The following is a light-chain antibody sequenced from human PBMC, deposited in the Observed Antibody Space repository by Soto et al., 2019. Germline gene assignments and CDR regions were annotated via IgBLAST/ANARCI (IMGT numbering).Light chain of an antibody. Sequence: DIQLTQSPSSVSASVGDSVTLTCRASQAISTWLAWYQQRPGKAPQLLIFGASSLQSGVPSRISVRGSVTDFTLTIRSLQPEDFEHYYCQQTSSFPYNFGHGTKLDIK. CDR3: QQTSSFPYN. J-gene: IGKJ2*01. CDR1: QAISTW. V-gene: IGKV1-12*01. CDR2: GAS.